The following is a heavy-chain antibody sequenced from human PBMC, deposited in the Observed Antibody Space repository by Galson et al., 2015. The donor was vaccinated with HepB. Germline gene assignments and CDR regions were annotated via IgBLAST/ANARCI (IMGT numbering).Heavy chain of an antibody. D-gene: IGHD3-22*01. V-gene: IGHV2-5*02. CDR2: IYWDNDK. Sequence: PALVKPTQTLTLTCTFSGLSFRSRGVGVGWIRQPPGKALEWLALIYWDNDKRYSPSLKSRLTITKDPSKNQVVLTMTNMDPVDTATYFCASHTSFPTSDFYNSDYKDAFDIWGQGTMVTVSS. J-gene: IGHJ3*02. CDR1: GLSFRSRGVG. CDR3: ASHTSFPTSDFYNSDYKDAFDI.